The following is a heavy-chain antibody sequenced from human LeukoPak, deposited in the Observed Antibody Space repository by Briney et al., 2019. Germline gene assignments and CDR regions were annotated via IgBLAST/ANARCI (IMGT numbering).Heavy chain of an antibody. CDR3: ARDQRFSGYYPKGLGWFDP. CDR1: GGAITNYY. D-gene: IGHD3-22*01. Sequence: PSETLSLTCGVSGGAITNYYWNWIRQAPGKGLEWLGYIYYTGSTTYNPSVKSRTTISLDTSKKQISLKLRSVTAADTAVYYCARDQRFSGYYPKGLGWFDPWGQGTLVTVSS. V-gene: IGHV4-59*01. CDR2: IYYTGST. J-gene: IGHJ5*02.